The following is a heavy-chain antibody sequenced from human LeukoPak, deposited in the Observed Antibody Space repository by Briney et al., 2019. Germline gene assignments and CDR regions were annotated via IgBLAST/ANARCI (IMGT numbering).Heavy chain of an antibody. J-gene: IGHJ1*01. V-gene: IGHV4-4*07. Sequence: SETLSLTCTVSGGSISSYYWSWIRQPAGKGLEWIGRIYTSGSTNYNPSLKSRVTISVDKSKNQFSLKLSSVTAADTAVHYCARDYGGGYAEYFQHWGQGTLVTVSS. CDR1: GGSISSYY. CDR2: IYTSGST. CDR3: ARDYGGGYAEYFQH. D-gene: IGHD4-23*01.